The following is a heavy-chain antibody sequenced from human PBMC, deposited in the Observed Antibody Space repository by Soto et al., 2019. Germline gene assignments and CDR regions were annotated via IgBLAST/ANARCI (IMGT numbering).Heavy chain of an antibody. CDR2: IYTSGGT. V-gene: IGHV4-4*07. CDR3: ARTPPRNYYYYGMDV. CDR1: GGSISSYY. Sequence: SETLSLTCTVPGGSISSYYWSWIRQPAGKGLEWIGRIYTSGGTNYNPSLKSRVTMSVDTSKNQFSLKLSSGTAADTAVYYCARTPPRNYYYYGMDVWGQGTTVTVSS. J-gene: IGHJ6*02.